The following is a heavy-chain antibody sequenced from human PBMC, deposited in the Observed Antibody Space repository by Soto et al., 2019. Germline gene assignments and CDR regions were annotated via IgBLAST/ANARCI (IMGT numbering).Heavy chain of an antibody. CDR2: IIPIFGTA. V-gene: IGHV1-69*01. D-gene: IGHD1-26*01. CDR1: GGTFSSYA. CDR3: ARVPLKPWQVGDQGYFDY. J-gene: IGHJ4*02. Sequence: QVQLVQSGAEVKKPGSSVKVSCKASGGTFSSYAISWVRQAPGQGLEWMGGIIPIFGTANYAQKFQGRVTITADVSTSTAYMELSSLRSEDTAVYYCARVPLKPWQVGDQGYFDYWGQGTLVTVSS.